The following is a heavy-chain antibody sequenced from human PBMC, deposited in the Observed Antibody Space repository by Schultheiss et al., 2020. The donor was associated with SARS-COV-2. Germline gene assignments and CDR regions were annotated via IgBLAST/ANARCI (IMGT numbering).Heavy chain of an antibody. J-gene: IGHJ4*02. CDR2: FDPEDGET. D-gene: IGHD3-22*01. Sequence: GESLKISCKVSGYTLTELSMHWVRQAPGKGLEWMGGFDPEDGETIYAQKFQGRVTMTEDTSTDTAYMELSSLRSEDTAVYYCATSIVVVTGLFDYWGQGTLVTVSS. CDR3: ATSIVVVTGLFDY. CDR1: GYTLTELS. V-gene: IGHV1-24*01.